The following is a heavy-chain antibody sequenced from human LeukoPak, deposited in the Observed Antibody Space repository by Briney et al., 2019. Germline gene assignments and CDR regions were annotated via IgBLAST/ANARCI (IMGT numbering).Heavy chain of an antibody. D-gene: IGHD3-10*01. J-gene: IGHJ4*02. CDR2: INPKSGDA. CDR1: GSTFSDYH. CDR3: ARPSNSGSSYLLREFDY. Sequence: ASVKVSCKASGSTFSDYHINWVRQASGQGPEWMGWINPKSGDAKYGQAFQGRVTMARDTSISTAYMELNRLRFDDTAVYYCARPSNSGSSYLLREFDYWGQGTLVTVSS. V-gene: IGHV1-2*02.